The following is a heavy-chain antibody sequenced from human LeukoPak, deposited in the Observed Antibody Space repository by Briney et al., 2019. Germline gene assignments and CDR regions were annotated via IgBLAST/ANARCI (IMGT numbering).Heavy chain of an antibody. Sequence: SETLSLTCTVSGGSISSYYWSWIRQPPGKGLEWIGYIYYSGSTNYNPSLKSRVTISVDTSKNQFSLKLSSVTAADTAVYYCARARGYGSGWEFDYWGQGTLVTVSS. V-gene: IGHV4-59*01. CDR1: GGSISSYY. CDR3: ARARGYGSGWEFDY. J-gene: IGHJ4*02. D-gene: IGHD6-25*01. CDR2: IYYSGST.